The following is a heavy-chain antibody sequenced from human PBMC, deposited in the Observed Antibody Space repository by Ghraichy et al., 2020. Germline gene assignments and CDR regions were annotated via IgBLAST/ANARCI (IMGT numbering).Heavy chain of an antibody. Sequence: GESLNISCAASGFTFSSYAMSWVRQAPGKGLEWVSAISGSGGSTYYADSVKGRFTISRDNSKNTLYLQMNSLRAEDTAVYYCAKDRITIFGVVIQTPTRDWGQGTLVTVSS. CDR3: AKDRITIFGVVIQTPTRD. J-gene: IGHJ4*02. CDR2: ISGSGGST. V-gene: IGHV3-23*01. CDR1: GFTFSSYA. D-gene: IGHD3-3*01.